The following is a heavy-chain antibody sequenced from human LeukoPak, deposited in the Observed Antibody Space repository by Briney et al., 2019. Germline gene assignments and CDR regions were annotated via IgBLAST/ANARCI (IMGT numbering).Heavy chain of an antibody. J-gene: IGHJ4*02. Sequence: GGSLRLPCAASGFTFSDYYMSWIRQAPGKGLEWVSYISSSSYRKYADSVKGRFTISRDNAKNSLYLQMNSLRAEDTAVYYCAAGGNFDYWGQGTLVTVSS. D-gene: IGHD4-23*01. CDR3: AAGGNFDY. CDR1: GFTFSDYY. V-gene: IGHV3-11*03. CDR2: ISSSSYR.